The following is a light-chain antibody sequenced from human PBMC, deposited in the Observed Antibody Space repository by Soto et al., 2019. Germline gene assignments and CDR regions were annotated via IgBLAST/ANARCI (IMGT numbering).Light chain of an antibody. CDR1: QVINNW. Sequence: DIQMTQSPSSVSASVGDRVTITCRASQVINNWLAWYQQKPGKAPNLLIYAASTLQTGVPSRFSGSGSGTDFTLTISSLQPEDFATYYCQQANSFPFTFGPGNKVDIK. CDR2: AAS. CDR3: QQANSFPFT. J-gene: IGKJ3*01. V-gene: IGKV1-12*02.